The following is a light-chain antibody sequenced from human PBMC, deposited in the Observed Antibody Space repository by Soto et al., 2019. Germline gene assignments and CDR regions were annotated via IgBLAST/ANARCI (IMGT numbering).Light chain of an antibody. J-gene: IGKJ3*01. V-gene: IGKV2-28*01. CDR1: QSLLDINGHNF. Sequence: DIVMTQSPLSLAVTPGEPASISCRSSQSLLDINGHNFLDWYLQKPGQSPQLLIYLGSNRASGVPDRFRGSVSGTDFTLKISRVEAEDVGVDYCMQALQTSFTFGPGTKVDIK. CDR3: MQALQTSFT. CDR2: LGS.